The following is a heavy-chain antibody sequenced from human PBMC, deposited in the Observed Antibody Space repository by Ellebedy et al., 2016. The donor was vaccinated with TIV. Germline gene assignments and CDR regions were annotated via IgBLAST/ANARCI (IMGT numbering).Heavy chain of an antibody. CDR2: IYYSGRT. V-gene: IGHV4-59*01. D-gene: IGHD1-26*01. J-gene: IGHJ4*02. Sequence: SETLSLTCTVSGGSISSYYWIWIRQPPGKGLEWIGYIYYSGRTNYNPSLKSRATISVDTSKNQFSLKLSSVTAADTAVYYCARDGVGVRKFDYWGQGTLVTVSS. CDR1: GGSISSYY. CDR3: ARDGVGVRKFDY.